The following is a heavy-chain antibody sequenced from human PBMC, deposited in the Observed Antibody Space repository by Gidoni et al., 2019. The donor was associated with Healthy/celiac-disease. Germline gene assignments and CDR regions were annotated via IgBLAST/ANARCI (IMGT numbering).Heavy chain of an antibody. Sequence: QLQLQESGPGLVKPSETLSLTCTVSGGSISSRSYYWGWIRQPPGKGLEWIGSIYYSGSTYYNPSLKSRVTISVDTSKNQFSLKLSSVTAADTAVYYCARHPGAAQYYYYYGMDVWGQGTTVTVSS. CDR3: ARHPGAAQYYYYYGMDV. J-gene: IGHJ6*02. V-gene: IGHV4-39*01. D-gene: IGHD6-19*01. CDR1: GGSISSRSYY. CDR2: IYYSGST.